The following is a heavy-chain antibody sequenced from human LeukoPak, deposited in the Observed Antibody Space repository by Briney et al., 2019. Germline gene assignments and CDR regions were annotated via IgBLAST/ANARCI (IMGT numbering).Heavy chain of an antibody. V-gene: IGHV4-34*01. CDR2: INHSGST. CDR3: ARRRYDYVWGSYRYQYFDY. Sequence: SETLSLTCAVYGGFFSGYYWSWIRQPPGKGLEWIGEINHSGSTNYNPSLKSRVTISVDTSKNQFSLKLSSVTAADTAVYYCARRRYDYVWGSYRYQYFDYWGQGTLVTVSS. J-gene: IGHJ4*02. D-gene: IGHD3-16*02. CDR1: GGFFSGYY.